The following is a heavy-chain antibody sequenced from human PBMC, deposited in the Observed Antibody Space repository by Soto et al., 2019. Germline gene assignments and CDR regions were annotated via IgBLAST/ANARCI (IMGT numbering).Heavy chain of an antibody. J-gene: IGHJ5*02. CDR2: VSGQGDST. V-gene: IGHV3-64*04. D-gene: IGHD6-19*01. Sequence: PGGSLRLSCSASGFTLRNYVMHWVRQAPGKGLEYISAVSGQGDSTFYADSVKGRFTISRDNSRNTLYLQMNSLRAEDTAIYFCARCTVDTIVTSGWCHYLDPWGQGTLVTVSS. CDR3: ARCTVDTIVTSGWCHYLDP. CDR1: GFTLRNYV.